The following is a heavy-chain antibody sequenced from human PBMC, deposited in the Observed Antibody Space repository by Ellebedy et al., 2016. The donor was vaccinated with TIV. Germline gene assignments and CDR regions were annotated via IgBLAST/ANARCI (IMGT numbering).Heavy chain of an antibody. V-gene: IGHV3-7*03. J-gene: IGHJ4*02. CDR2: IKQDGSEK. CDR1: GFIISGDW. Sequence: GESLKISCAASGFIISGDWMTWVRQAPGKGLEWVANIKQDGSEKIYVDSVKGRFTISRDNAKNSLYLQMNSLRAEDTAVYYCARDDGPSGSYLYDYWGQGTLVTVSS. CDR3: ARDDGPSGSYLYDY. D-gene: IGHD3-10*01.